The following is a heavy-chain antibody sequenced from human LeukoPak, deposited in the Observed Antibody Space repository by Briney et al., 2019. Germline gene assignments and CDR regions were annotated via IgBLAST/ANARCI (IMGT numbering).Heavy chain of an antibody. V-gene: IGHV1-2*02. CDR2: INPNSGGT. J-gene: IGHJ4*02. D-gene: IGHD3-22*01. Sequence: ASVKVSCKASGYTFTGYYMHWVRQAPGQGLEWMGWINPNSGGTNYAQEFQGRVTMTRDTSISTAYVELSRLRSDDTAVYYCARGTYYYDSSGYPLGGYWGQGTLVTVSS. CDR1: GYTFTGYY. CDR3: ARGTYYYDSSGYPLGGY.